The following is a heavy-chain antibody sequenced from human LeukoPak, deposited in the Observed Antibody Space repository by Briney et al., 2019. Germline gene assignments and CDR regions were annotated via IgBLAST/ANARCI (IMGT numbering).Heavy chain of an antibody. CDR3: AVLYGGDY. CDR2: IYYSGST. Sequence: SETLSLTCAVSGVSIRNYYWSWIRQPPGKGLEWIGYIYYSGSTNYSPSLKSRVTISVDKSKNQFSLKLSSVTAADTAVYYCAVLYGGDYWGQGTLVTVSS. J-gene: IGHJ4*02. D-gene: IGHD4-23*01. V-gene: IGHV4-59*12. CDR1: GVSIRNYY.